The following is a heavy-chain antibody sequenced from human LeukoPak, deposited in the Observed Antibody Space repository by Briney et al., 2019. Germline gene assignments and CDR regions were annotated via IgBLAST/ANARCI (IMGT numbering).Heavy chain of an antibody. V-gene: IGHV1-69*05. Sequence: GSSVKVSCKASGGTFSSYAISWVRQAPGQGLEWMGGIIPIFGTANYAQKFQGRVTITTDESTSTAYMELSSLRSEDTAVYYCARDHPGGTNAFDIWGQGTMVTVSS. CDR1: GGTFSSYA. J-gene: IGHJ3*02. CDR3: ARDHPGGTNAFDI. CDR2: IIPIFGTA. D-gene: IGHD2-2*01.